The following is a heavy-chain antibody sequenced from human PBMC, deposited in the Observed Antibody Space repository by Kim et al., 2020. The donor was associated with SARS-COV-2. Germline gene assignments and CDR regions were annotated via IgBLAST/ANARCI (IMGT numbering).Heavy chain of an antibody. V-gene: IGHV4-59*01. J-gene: IGHJ4*02. D-gene: IGHD2-21*01. Sequence: SETLSLTCTVSGGSISSYYWSWIRQPPGKGLEWIGYIYYSGSTNYNPSLKSRVTISVDTSKNQFSLKLSSVTAADTAVYYCARGGGEGLDYWGQGTLVTVSS. CDR2: IYYSGST. CDR1: GGSISSYY. CDR3: ARGGGEGLDY.